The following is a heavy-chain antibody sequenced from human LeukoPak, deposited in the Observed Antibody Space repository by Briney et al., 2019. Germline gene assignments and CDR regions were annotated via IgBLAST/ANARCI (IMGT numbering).Heavy chain of an antibody. CDR2: IYYSGST. CDR3: ARVLGSGSYYDGPGYYYMDV. V-gene: IGHV4-59*01. D-gene: IGHD3-10*01. J-gene: IGHJ6*03. Sequence: APETLSLTCTVSGGSISSYYWSWIRQPPGKGLEWIGYIYYSGSTNYNPSLKSRVTISVDTSKNQFPLKLSSVTAADTAVYYCARVLGSGSYYDGPGYYYMDVWGKGTTVTVSS. CDR1: GGSISSYY.